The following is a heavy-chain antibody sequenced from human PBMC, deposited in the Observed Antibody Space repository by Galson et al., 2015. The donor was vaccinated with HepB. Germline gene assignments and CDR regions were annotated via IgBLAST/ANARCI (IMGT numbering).Heavy chain of an antibody. V-gene: IGHV3-48*04. CDR1: GFSFGAYN. Sequence: SLRLSCAASGFSFGAYNMHWVRQSPGKGLEWVSSISSRARITYYAESVEGRFTMSRDNAKNSLYLQMNGLRAEDTAVYYCTREHYSLIYFDYWGQGTLVTVSS. CDR3: TREHYSLIYFDY. D-gene: IGHD4-11*01. J-gene: IGHJ4*02. CDR2: ISSRARIT.